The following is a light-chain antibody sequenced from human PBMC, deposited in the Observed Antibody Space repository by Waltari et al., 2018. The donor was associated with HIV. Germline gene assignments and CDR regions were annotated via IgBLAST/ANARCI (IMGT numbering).Light chain of an antibody. CDR3: ASHAGSKDV. V-gene: IGLV2-8*01. Sequence: QSALPQPPSASGSPGQSVTTPFPGTRSAVGPYHYVSWFQQHPGKAPKLIIYDVTKRPSGVPDRFSGSKSGNTASLTVSGLQAEDEADYYCASHAGSKDVFGGGTRLTVL. CDR1: RSAVGPYHY. CDR2: DVT. J-gene: IGLJ2*01.